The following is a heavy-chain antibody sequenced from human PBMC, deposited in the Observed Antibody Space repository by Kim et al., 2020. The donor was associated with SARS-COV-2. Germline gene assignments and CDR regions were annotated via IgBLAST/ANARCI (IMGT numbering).Heavy chain of an antibody. CDR2: IFGSGSGT. Sequence: GGSLRLSCAASRFTFSNSAMSWVRQAPGRGLEWVAGIFGSGSGTYYADSVKGRVTISRDNSKNTLFLQMNNLRAEDAAVYFCARHLHLTSVTFYWYFDLWGRGTLVTVSS. CDR3: ARHLHLTSVTFYWYFDL. J-gene: IGHJ2*01. V-gene: IGHV3-23*01. D-gene: IGHD2-2*01. CDR1: RFTFSNSA.